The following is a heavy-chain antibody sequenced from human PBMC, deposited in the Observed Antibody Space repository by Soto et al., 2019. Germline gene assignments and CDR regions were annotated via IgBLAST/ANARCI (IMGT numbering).Heavy chain of an antibody. CDR2: ISYDGSNK. D-gene: IGHD3-22*01. CDR3: AKGRYYYDSSGYRDYFDY. Sequence: GGSLRLSCAASGFTFSSYGMHWVRPAPGKGLEWVAVISYDGSNKYYADSVKGRFTISRDNSKNTLYLQMNSLRAEDTAVYYCAKGRYYYDSSGYRDYFDYWGQGTLVTVSS. V-gene: IGHV3-30*18. CDR1: GFTFSSYG. J-gene: IGHJ4*02.